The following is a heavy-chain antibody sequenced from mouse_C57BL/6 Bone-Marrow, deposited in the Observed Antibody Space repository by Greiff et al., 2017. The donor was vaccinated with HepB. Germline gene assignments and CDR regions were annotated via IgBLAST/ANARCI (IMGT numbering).Heavy chain of an antibody. Sequence: EVKLQESGGDLVKPGGSLKLSCAASGFTFSSYGMSWVRQTPDKRLEWVATISSGGSYTYYPDSVKGRFTISRDNAKNTLYLQMSSLKSEDTAMYYCARLLYAMDYWGQGTSVTVSS. CDR2: ISSGGSYT. V-gene: IGHV5-6*01. J-gene: IGHJ4*01. CDR3: ARLLYAMDY. CDR1: GFTFSSYG.